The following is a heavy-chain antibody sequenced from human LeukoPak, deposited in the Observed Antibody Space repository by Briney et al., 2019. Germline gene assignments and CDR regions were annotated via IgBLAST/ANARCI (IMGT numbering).Heavy chain of an antibody. J-gene: IGHJ6*04. D-gene: IGHD6-19*01. CDR2: ISAYDGNT. CDR1: GYIFTSYG. CDR3: ARGGLGYYYGMDV. V-gene: IGHV1-18*04. Sequence: ASVKVSCKASGYIFTSYGISWVRQPPGQGLEGMGWISAYDGNTNYAQKLQGRVTMTTDTSTSTAYMELRSLRSDDTAVYYCARGGLGYYYGMDVWGKGTTVTVSS.